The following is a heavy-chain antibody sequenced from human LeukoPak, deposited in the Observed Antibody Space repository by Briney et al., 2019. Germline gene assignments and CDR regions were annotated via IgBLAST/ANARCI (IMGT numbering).Heavy chain of an antibody. D-gene: IGHD6-13*01. CDR2: INQDGSEK. J-gene: IGHJ3*02. Sequence: GGSLRLSCTASGFTFSSYWMSWVRQAPGKWLEWVANINQDGSEKYYVYSVKGRFTISRDNAKKSLYLQMNSLRAEDTAVYYCTRIYSNRAFDIWGQGTMVTVSS. CDR3: TRIYSNRAFDI. CDR1: GFTFSSYW. V-gene: IGHV3-7*01.